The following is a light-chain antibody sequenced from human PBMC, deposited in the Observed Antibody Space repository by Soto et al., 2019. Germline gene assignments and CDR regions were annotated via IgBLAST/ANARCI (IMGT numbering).Light chain of an antibody. J-gene: IGKJ4*01. CDR3: QQYINVPPT. V-gene: IGKV1-33*01. CDR2: DAS. CDR1: QEISNF. Sequence: IQMTQSPSSLSASLRDRVTITWPASQEISNFLNWYQQKPGKAPKLLIYDASNLETGVPSRFSGSGSGTDFTFTISSLQPEDIATYYCQQYINVPPTFGGGTKVEIK.